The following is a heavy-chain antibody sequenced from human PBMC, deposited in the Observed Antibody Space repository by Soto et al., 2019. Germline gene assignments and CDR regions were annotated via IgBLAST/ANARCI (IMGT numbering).Heavy chain of an antibody. CDR3: VRQCSSTSFYHPLFDS. CDR2: INPNSGGT. J-gene: IGHJ4*02. D-gene: IGHD2-2*01. Sequence: QVQLVQSGAEVKKPGASVKVSCKASGYTFTGYYMHWVRQAPGQGLEWMGWINPNSGGTNYAQKFQGRVTMTRDTSISPDYLELSRVRSDDTAVYYCVRQCSSTSFYHPLFDSLGQGTLVTVSS. V-gene: IGHV1-2*02. CDR1: GYTFTGYY.